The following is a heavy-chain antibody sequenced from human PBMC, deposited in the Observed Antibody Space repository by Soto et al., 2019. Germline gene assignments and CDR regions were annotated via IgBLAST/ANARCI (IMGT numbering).Heavy chain of an antibody. CDR2: IHPSGST. J-gene: IGHJ6*02. Sequence: QVQLQQWGAGLSKPSETLSLFCDVYGGYLNNYYWTWIRQSPGKGLEWIGEIHPSGSTDYDPPLRSRVTMSLDTSKNPFSLKLTSVTAVDTAVYYGARGLDQYKLGNVWGPGTTVTVSS. CDR1: GGYLNNYY. D-gene: IGHD2-2*01. CDR3: ARGLDQYKLGNV. V-gene: IGHV4-34*01.